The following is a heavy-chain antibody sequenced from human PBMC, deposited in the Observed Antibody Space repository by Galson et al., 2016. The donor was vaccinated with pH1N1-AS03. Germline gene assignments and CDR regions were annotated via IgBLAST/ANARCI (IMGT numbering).Heavy chain of an antibody. Sequence: SLRLSCAASGFTFSTYDFIWARQAPGKGLEWVSTNSAASYGPYYADSVKGRFTVSRDNSKSTGYLQMSSLIADDTARYYCAVRRSHPDNTGRYYLDSWGQGSLVTVSS. V-gene: IGHV3-23*01. CDR3: AVRRSHPDNTGRYYLDS. J-gene: IGHJ4*02. CDR2: NSAASYGP. D-gene: IGHD2-8*02. CDR1: GFTFSTYD.